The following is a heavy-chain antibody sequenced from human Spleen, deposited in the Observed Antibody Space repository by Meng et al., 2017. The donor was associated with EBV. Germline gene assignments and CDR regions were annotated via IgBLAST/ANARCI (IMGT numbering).Heavy chain of an antibody. V-gene: IGHV3-11*01. CDR1: GFIFSDSY. D-gene: IGHD1-26*01. J-gene: IGHJ4*02. Sequence: SGGDLVKTGGSLRLSCAASGFIFSDSYMSWIRQTPGKGLEWISYISNSGTTIKYADSVKGRFTISRDNPKNSLYLQMNSLRADDTAVYYCARGSGRWTFDYWGQGTLVTVSS. CDR3: ARGSGRWTFDY. CDR2: ISNSGTTI.